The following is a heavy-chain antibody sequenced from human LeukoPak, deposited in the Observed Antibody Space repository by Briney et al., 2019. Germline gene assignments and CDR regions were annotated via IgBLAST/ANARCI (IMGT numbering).Heavy chain of an antibody. D-gene: IGHD5-24*01. CDR2: IYPDASGT. J-gene: IGHJ4*02. CDR1: GYSFTSYW. V-gene: IGHV5-51*01. Sequence: KNGESLKISCKGSGYSFTSYWIGWVRQKPGKGLEWMGIIYPDASGTRYSPSFQGQVTISADKSISTTYLQWSSLQASDTAMYYCARLKSRVATIDGNNYFDYWGQGTLVTVSS. CDR3: ARLKSRVATIDGNNYFDY.